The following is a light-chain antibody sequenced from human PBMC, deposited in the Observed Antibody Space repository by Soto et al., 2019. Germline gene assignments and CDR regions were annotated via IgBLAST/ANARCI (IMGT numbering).Light chain of an antibody. CDR1: SGDVGGYDY. Sequence: QSALTQPASVSGSTAQSITISCNGSSGDVGGYDYVSWYQQLPGKAPKLMIYDVTNRPSGVSNRFSSSKSDNTASLTISGLQAEDEADYFCSSYTVSSTLFGGGTKLTVL. J-gene: IGLJ2*01. CDR3: SSYTVSSTL. V-gene: IGLV2-14*03. CDR2: DVT.